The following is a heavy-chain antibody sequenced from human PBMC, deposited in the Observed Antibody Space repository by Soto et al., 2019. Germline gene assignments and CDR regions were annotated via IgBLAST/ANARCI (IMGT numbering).Heavy chain of an antibody. Sequence: GESLKISCAASGFTFSSYGMHWVRQAPGKGLEWVAVISYDGSNKYYADSVKGRFTISRDNSKNTLYLQMNSLRAEDTAVYYCAKGGCSGGSCFTQNYYYYYMDVWGKGTTVTVSS. V-gene: IGHV3-30*18. CDR1: GFTFSSYG. J-gene: IGHJ6*03. CDR3: AKGGCSGGSCFTQNYYYYYMDV. D-gene: IGHD2-15*01. CDR2: ISYDGSNK.